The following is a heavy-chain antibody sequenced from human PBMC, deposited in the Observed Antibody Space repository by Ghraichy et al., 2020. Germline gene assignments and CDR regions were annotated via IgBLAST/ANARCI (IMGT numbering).Heavy chain of an antibody. D-gene: IGHD3-16*02. CDR3: ARGGYYDYVWGSYRSPFFDY. CDR2: INHSGST. V-gene: IGHV4-34*01. J-gene: IGHJ4*02. CDR1: GGSFSGYY. Sequence: SETLSLTCAVYGGSFSGYYWSWIRQPPGKGLEWIGEINHSGSTNYNPSLKSRVTISVDTSKNQFSLKLSSVTAADTAVYYCARGGYYDYVWGSYRSPFFDYWGQGTLVTVSS.